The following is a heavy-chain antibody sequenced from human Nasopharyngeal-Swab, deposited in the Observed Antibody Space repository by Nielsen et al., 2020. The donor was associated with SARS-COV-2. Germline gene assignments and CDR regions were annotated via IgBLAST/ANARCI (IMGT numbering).Heavy chain of an antibody. CDR1: GFTISSNY. D-gene: IGHD3-16*02. CDR3: AKRYSNTNYGMDV. CDR2: ISGNAIST. J-gene: IGHJ6*02. Sequence: GESLKISCAASGFTISSNYINWVRQTPGKGLEWVSGISGNAISTYYADSVKGRFTISRDNYRNTLYLQMNSLRAEDTAVYYCAKRYSNTNYGMDVWGQGTTVTVSS. V-gene: IGHV3-23*01.